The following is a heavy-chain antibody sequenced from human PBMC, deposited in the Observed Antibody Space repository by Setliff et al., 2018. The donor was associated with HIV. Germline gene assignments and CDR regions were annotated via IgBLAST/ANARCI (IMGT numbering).Heavy chain of an antibody. CDR2: IYTNGYT. CDR1: GGSITRTPYY. Sequence: PSETLSLTCTVSGGSITRTPYYWGWIRQPAGKGPEWIGHIYTNGYTNYNPSLKSRVTISVDTSKNQFSLKLTSVTAADTAVYYCARAPPGIQNDAFDVWGQGTMVTVSS. J-gene: IGHJ3*01. CDR3: ARAPPGIQNDAFDV. V-gene: IGHV4-61*09.